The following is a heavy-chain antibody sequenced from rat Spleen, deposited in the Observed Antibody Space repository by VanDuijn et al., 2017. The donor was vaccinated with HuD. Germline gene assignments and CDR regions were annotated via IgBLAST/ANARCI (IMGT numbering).Heavy chain of an antibody. CDR2: ISTGNFNT. CDR1: GFTFRNFD. V-gene: IGHV5S23*01. CDR3: AAHGPRISRFAY. D-gene: IGHD2-7*01. J-gene: IGHJ3*01. Sequence: EVQLVESGGGLVQPGRSLKLSCAASGFTFRNFDMAWVRQAPTKGLEWVTSISTGNFNTYYQDSVKGRFTISRDDAKNTLYLQMDSLRSEDTATYYCAAHGPRISRFAYWGQGTLVTVSS.